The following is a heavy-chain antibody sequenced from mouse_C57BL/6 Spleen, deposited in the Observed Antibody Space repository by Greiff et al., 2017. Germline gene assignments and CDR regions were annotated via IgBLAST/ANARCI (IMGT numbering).Heavy chain of an antibody. V-gene: IGHV5-17*01. J-gene: IGHJ4*01. CDR1: GFTFSDYG. CDR2: ISSGSSTI. CDR3: ARDYSNSFAMDY. D-gene: IGHD2-5*01. Sequence: EVQLQQSGGGLVKPGGSLKLSCAASGFTFSDYGMHWVRQAPEKGLEWVAYISSGSSTIYYADTVKGRFTISRDNAKNTLFLQMTSLRSEDTAMYYCARDYSNSFAMDYWGQGTSVTVSS.